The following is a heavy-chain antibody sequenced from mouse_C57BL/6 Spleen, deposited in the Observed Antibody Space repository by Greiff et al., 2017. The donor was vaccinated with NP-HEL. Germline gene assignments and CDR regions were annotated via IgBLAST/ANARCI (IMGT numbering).Heavy chain of an antibody. CDR1: GYTFTSYW. D-gene: IGHD1-1*01. V-gene: IGHV1-52*01. J-gene: IGHJ2*01. CDR2: IDPSDSET. Sequence: QVQLKQPGAELVRPGSSVKLSCKASGYTFTSYWMHWVKQRPIQGLEWIGNIDPSDSETHYNQKFKDKATLTVDKSSSTAYMQLSSLTSEDSAVYYCARGEVVAPYYFDYWGQGTTLTVSS. CDR3: ARGEVVAPYYFDY.